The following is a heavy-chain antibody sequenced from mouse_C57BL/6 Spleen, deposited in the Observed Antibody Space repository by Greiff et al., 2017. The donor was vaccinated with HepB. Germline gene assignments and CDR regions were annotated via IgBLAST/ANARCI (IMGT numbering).Heavy chain of an antibody. CDR3: TRGGTTVVAHFDY. J-gene: IGHJ2*01. D-gene: IGHD1-1*01. Sequence: DVMLVESGEGLVKPGGSLKLSCAASGFTFSSYAMSWVRQTPEKRLEWVAYISSGGDYIYYADTVKGRFTISRDNARNTLYLQMSSLKSEDTAMYYCTRGGTTVVAHFDYWGQGTTLTVSS. V-gene: IGHV5-9-1*02. CDR2: ISSGGDYI. CDR1: GFTFSSYA.